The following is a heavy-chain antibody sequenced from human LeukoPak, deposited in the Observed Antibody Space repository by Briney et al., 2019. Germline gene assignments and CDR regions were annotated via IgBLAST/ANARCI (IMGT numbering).Heavy chain of an antibody. J-gene: IGHJ4*02. CDR3: ARGVHYYGSGSYYDPFDY. V-gene: IGHV4-39*07. CDR1: GGSISSSSYY. CDR2: IYYSVST. Sequence: PSETLSLTCTVSGGSISSSSYYWVWIRQPPGKWLEWIGSIYYSVSTYYNPSLKSRVTISVDTSKNQFSLKLSSVTAADTAVYYCARGVHYYGSGSYYDPFDYWGQGTLVTVSS. D-gene: IGHD3-10*01.